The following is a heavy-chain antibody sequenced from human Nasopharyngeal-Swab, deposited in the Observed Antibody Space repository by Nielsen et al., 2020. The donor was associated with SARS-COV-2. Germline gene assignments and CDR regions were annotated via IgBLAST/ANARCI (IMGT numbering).Heavy chain of an antibody. CDR2: VSYSGPT. J-gene: IGHJ4*02. Sequence: SETLSLTCTVSGGSLSSSNYYWGWIRQPPGKGLEWIGTVSYSGPTYYNPSLKSRVTMSVDTSKNHFSLRLTSVTAADTAVYYCGRLTKTTVTRRLYFDYWGQGTLVPVSS. CDR1: GGSLSSSNYY. V-gene: IGHV4-39*02. CDR3: GRLTKTTVTRRLYFDY. D-gene: IGHD4-11*01.